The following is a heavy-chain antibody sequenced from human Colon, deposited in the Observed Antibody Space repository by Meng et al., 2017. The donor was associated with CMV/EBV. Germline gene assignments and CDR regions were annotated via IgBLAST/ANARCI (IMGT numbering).Heavy chain of an antibody. Sequence: TASGGSISSYYWSWIRQPPGKGLEWIGYISFSGSTSYNPSLKSRVTISADTSKNQFSLHLSSVTAADTAVYYCARDLGDTTGYYLAYWGQGTLVTVSS. CDR2: ISFSGST. CDR3: ARDLGDTTGYYLAY. D-gene: IGHD1-26*01. J-gene: IGHJ4*02. V-gene: IGHV4-59*01. CDR1: GGSISSYY.